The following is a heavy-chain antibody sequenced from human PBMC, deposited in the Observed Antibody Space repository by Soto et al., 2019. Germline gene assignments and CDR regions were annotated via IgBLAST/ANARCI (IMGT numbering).Heavy chain of an antibody. CDR2: IYYSGST. V-gene: IGHV4-39*01. D-gene: IGHD2-2*01. CDR3: ARHVERGYCSSTSCYSTLYYFDY. J-gene: IGHJ4*02. Sequence: SDTLSLTCTVSGGSISSSSYYWGWIRQPPGKGLEWIGSIYYSGSTYYNPSLKSRVTISVDTSKNQFSLKLSSVTAADTAVYYCARHVERGYCSSTSCYSTLYYFDYWGQGTLVTVSS. CDR1: GGSISSSSYY.